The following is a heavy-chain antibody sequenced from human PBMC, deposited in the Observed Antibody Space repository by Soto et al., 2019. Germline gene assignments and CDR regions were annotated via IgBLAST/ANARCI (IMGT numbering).Heavy chain of an antibody. V-gene: IGHV3-30*18. J-gene: IGHJ4*02. CDR1: GFTFSSYG. CDR2: ISYDGSNK. CDR3: AKDRPRIAAAGDY. Sequence: GGSLRLSCAASGFTFSSYGMHWVRQAPGKGLEWVAVISYDGSNKYYADSVKGRFTISRDNSKNTLYLQMNSLRAEDTAVYYCAKDRPRIAAAGDYWGQGTLVTVSS. D-gene: IGHD6-13*01.